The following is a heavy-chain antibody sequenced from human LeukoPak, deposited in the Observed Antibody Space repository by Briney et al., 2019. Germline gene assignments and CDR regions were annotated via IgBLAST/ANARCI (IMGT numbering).Heavy chain of an antibody. CDR3: ARVYSGYDLPGSLANYYFDY. Sequence: PSETLSLTCTVSGGSISGYYWSWIRQPAGKGLERIGRFYSGGSTDYNPSLKSRVTMSVDTSKNQFSLKLSSVTAADTAVYYCARVYSGYDLPGSLANYYFDYWGQGTLVTVSS. D-gene: IGHD5-12*01. V-gene: IGHV4-4*07. CDR1: GGSISGYY. J-gene: IGHJ4*02. CDR2: FYSGGST.